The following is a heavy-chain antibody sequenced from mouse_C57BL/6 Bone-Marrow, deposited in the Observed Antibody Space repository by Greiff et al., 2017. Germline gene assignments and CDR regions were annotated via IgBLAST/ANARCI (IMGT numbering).Heavy chain of an antibody. CDR2: IYPGDGDT. J-gene: IGHJ1*03. V-gene: IGHV1-82*01. Sequence: QVQLKESGPELVKPGASVKISCKASGYAFSSSWMNWVKQRPGKGLEWIGRIYPGDGDTNYNGKFKGKATLTADKSSSTAYMQLSSLTSEDSAVCFCARERSRYFDVWGTGTTVTVSS. CDR3: ARERSRYFDV. CDR1: GYAFSSSW.